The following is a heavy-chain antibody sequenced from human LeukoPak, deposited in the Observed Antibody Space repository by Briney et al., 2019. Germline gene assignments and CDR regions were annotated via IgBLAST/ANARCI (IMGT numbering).Heavy chain of an antibody. Sequence: GGSLRLSCAASEFTFSSYWMSWIRQAPGKGLEWVANIKQDGSDKYYVDSVKGRFTISRDNAKNSLYLQMNGLRAEDTAVYYCAREGAGTFDYWGQGTLVTVSS. D-gene: IGHD1-1*01. CDR1: EFTFSSYW. CDR3: AREGAGTFDY. V-gene: IGHV3-7*04. CDR2: IKQDGSDK. J-gene: IGHJ4*02.